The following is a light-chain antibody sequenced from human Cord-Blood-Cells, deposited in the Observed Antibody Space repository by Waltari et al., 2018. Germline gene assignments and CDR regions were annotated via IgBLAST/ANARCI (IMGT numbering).Light chain of an antibody. V-gene: IGLV2-23*01. CDR3: CSYAGSSTYV. J-gene: IGLJ1*01. CDR1: SSDVRRYNL. CDR2: EGS. Sequence: QSALPQPASVSGSPGPSITTSCTGTSSDVRRYNLVSWYQQHPGKAPKLMIYEGSKRPSGVSKRFSGSKSCNTASLTISELLAENEADYYCCSYAGSSTYVFGTGTKVTVL.